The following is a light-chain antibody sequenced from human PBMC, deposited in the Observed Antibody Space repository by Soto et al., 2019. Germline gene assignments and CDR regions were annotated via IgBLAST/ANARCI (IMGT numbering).Light chain of an antibody. V-gene: IGKV3-20*01. CDR1: QSVNSTY. CDR2: GAS. Sequence: DIVLTQSPGTLSLSPGERATLSCRASQSVNSTYLAWYQHKPGQAPRLIIYGASNRATGIPDRFGGSGSGTDFTLTISRLEPEDFAVYYCQQYGNSPPWTFGQGTKVEIK. CDR3: QQYGNSPPWT. J-gene: IGKJ1*01.